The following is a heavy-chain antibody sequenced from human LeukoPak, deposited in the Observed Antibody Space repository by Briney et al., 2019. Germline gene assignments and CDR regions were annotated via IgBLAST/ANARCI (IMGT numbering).Heavy chain of an antibody. D-gene: IGHD6-19*01. J-gene: IGHJ4*02. V-gene: IGHV3-23*01. CDR1: GFTFSSYA. Sequence: GGSLRLSCAGSGFTFSSYAMSWVRQAPGKGLEWVSAISGSGGSTYYADSVKGRFTISRDNSKNTLYLQMNSLRAEDTAVYYCAKMEYSSGRIDYWGQGTLVTVSS. CDR2: ISGSGGST. CDR3: AKMEYSSGRIDY.